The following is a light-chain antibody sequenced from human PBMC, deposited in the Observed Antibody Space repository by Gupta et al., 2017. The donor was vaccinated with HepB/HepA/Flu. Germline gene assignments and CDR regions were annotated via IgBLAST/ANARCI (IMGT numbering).Light chain of an antibody. CDR3: QQYGSSPPFT. V-gene: IGKV3-20*01. CDR1: QSVSSSY. J-gene: IGKJ3*01. CDR2: GAS. Sequence: EIVLTQSPGTLSLSQGERATLSCRASQSVSSSYLAWYQQKPGQAPRRLIYGASSRATGIPDRFSGSGSGTDFTLTISRLEPEDFAVYYCQQYGSSPPFTFGPGTKVEIK.